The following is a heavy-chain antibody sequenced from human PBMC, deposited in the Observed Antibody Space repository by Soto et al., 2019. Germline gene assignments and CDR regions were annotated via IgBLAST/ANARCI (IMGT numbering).Heavy chain of an antibody. Sequence: GGFLRLSCATSGFTFTEYGMNWVRQAPGKGLEWVSKITRTSSTTHYADSMKGQFNISRDNAKNSLYLQMKSLRDEDKDMYFCARAFGGTYYTAFDIWGQGTMVTVSS. V-gene: IGHV3-48*02. D-gene: IGHD1-26*01. CDR2: ITRTSSTT. CDR1: GFTFTEYG. CDR3: ARAFGGTYYTAFDI. J-gene: IGHJ3*02.